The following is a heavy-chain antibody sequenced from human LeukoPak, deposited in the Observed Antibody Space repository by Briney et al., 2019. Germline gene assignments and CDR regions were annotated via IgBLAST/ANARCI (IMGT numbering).Heavy chain of an antibody. D-gene: IGHD1-26*01. J-gene: IGHJ4*02. Sequence: PGGSLRLSCAASGFTFSSYSMNWVRQAPGKGLEWVSSISSSSSYIYYADSEKGRFTISRDNAKNSLYLQMNSLRAEDTAVYYCARALGSYTAFDYWGQGTLVTVSS. CDR3: ARALGSYTAFDY. CDR2: ISSSSSYI. CDR1: GFTFSSYS. V-gene: IGHV3-21*01.